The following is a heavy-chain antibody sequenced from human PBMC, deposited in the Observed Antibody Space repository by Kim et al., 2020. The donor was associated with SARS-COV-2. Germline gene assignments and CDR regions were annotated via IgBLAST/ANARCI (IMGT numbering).Heavy chain of an antibody. D-gene: IGHD1-26*01. CDR1: GFTFSSYA. J-gene: IGHJ3*02. Sequence: GSLRLSCAASGFTFSSYAMHWVRQAPGKGLEWVAVISYDGSNKYYADSVKGRFTISRDNSKNTLYLQMNSLRAEDTAVYYCARPYSGSYYGAFDIWGQG. CDR3: ARPYSGSYYGAFDI. CDR2: ISYDGSNK. V-gene: IGHV3-30-3*01.